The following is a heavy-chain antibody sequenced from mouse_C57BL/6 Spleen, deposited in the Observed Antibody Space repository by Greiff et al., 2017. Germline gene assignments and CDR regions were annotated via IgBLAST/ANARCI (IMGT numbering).Heavy chain of an antibody. J-gene: IGHJ3*01. D-gene: IGHD2-4*01. Sequence: VQLQQSGAELVKPGASVKLSCKASGYTFTSYWMHWVKQRPGQGLEWIGMIHPNSGSTNYNEKFKSKATLTVDKSSSTAYMQLSSLTSEDSAVYYCARGYDYAWFAYWGQGTLVTVSA. CDR1: GYTFTSYW. CDR3: ARGYDYAWFAY. CDR2: IHPNSGST. V-gene: IGHV1-64*01.